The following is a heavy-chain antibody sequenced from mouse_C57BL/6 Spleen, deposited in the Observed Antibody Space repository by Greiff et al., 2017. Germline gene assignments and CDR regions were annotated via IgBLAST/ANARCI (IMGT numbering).Heavy chain of an antibody. D-gene: IGHD2-3*01. CDR3: ARDRDDGYYGDWYFDV. CDR1: GFTFSDYY. V-gene: IGHV5-16*01. Sequence: EVKLMESEGGLVQPGSSMKLSCTASGFTFSDYYMAWVRQVPEKGLEWVANINYDGSSTYYLDSLKSRFIISRDNAKNILYMQMSSLKSEDTATYYCARDRDDGYYGDWYFDVWGTGTTVTVSS. J-gene: IGHJ1*03. CDR2: INYDGSST.